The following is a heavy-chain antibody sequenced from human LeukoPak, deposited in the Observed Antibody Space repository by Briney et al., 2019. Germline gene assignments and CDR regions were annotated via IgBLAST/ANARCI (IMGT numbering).Heavy chain of an antibody. Sequence: ASVKVSCKASGYTFSIYTLHWVRQGPGQGLEWMGWIDPNSGNPTYAQGFTGRFVFSSDTSVTAAYLQISSLKAEDTAVYFCARLHYDSSGFSLLDYWGQGTLVTVSS. CDR2: IDPNSGNP. D-gene: IGHD3-22*01. CDR1: GYTFSIYT. J-gene: IGHJ4*02. CDR3: ARLHYDSSGFSLLDY. V-gene: IGHV7-4-1*02.